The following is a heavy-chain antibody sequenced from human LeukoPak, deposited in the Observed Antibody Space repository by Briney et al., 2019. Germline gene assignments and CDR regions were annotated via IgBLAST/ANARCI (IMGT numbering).Heavy chain of an antibody. D-gene: IGHD4-23*01. CDR3: AADGGGLSSVVTPRSSPFDY. V-gene: IGHV1-24*01. Sequence: GASVKVSCKLSGYTLTELSMHWVRQAPGKGLEWMGGFDPADGETVYAHRFQGRLTMTEDTSTNTGYMELTSLRSEDTAVYYCAADGGGLSSVVTPRSSPFDYWGQGTLVTVSS. J-gene: IGHJ4*02. CDR1: GYTLTELS. CDR2: FDPADGET.